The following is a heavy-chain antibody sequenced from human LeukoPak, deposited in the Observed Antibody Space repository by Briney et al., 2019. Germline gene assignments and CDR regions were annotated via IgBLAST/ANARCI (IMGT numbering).Heavy chain of an antibody. CDR3: ARSRITIFGVVTAPQY. D-gene: IGHD3-3*01. Sequence: GASVKVSCKASGGTFSSYAISWVRQAPGQGLEWMGIINPSGGSTSYAQKFQGRVTMTRDTSTSTVYMELSSLRSEDTAVYYCARSRITIFGVVTAPQYWGQGTLVTVSS. CDR1: GGTFSSYA. J-gene: IGHJ4*02. V-gene: IGHV1-46*01. CDR2: INPSGGST.